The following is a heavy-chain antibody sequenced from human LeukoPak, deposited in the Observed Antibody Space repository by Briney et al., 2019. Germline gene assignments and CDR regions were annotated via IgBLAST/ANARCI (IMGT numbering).Heavy chain of an antibody. Sequence: GGSLRLSCAASGFIFSHYGMHWVRQAPGRGLEWVAVIWSDGTNRYYADSVKGRFSINRDDSQKRVFLQMNSLRAEDTAVYYCARDAQRGFDYSNSLQYWGQGALVTVSS. V-gene: IGHV3-33*01. CDR3: ARDAQRGFDYSNSLQY. CDR2: IWSDGTNR. D-gene: IGHD4-11*01. J-gene: IGHJ4*02. CDR1: GFIFSHYG.